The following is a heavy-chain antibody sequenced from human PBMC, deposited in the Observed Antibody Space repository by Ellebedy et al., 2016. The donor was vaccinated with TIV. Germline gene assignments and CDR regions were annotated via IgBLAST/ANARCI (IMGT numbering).Heavy chain of an antibody. J-gene: IGHJ4*02. CDR3: ARICNTWRESSGPEFDADK. D-gene: IGHD2/OR15-2a*01. CDR1: GSSLSTSGMC. CDR2: IDWDDDT. V-gene: IGHV2-70*11. Sequence: SGPTLVKPTQTLTLTCTLTGSSLSTSGMCVSWIRQPPGKALEWLARIDWDDDTYYTTSLKSRLTISKDASGDQVVLTLTNMDPVDTGTYFCARICNTWRESSGPEFDADKWGQGHLVTVSS.